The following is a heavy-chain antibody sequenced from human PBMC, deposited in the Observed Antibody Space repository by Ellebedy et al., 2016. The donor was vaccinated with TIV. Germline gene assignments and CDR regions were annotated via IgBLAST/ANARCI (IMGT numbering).Heavy chain of an antibody. CDR3: ASSGVTGLDAFDI. CDR1: GFTFENYT. CDR2: ITWDSVTI. V-gene: IGHV3-9*01. D-gene: IGHD5-18*01. J-gene: IGHJ3*02. Sequence: SLKISXAASGFTFENYTMHWVRQAPGKGLEWVSGITWDSVTIGCADSVKGRFSMSRDNAKNSLYLQMNSLRVEDTALYYCASSGVTGLDAFDIWGRGTMVTVSS.